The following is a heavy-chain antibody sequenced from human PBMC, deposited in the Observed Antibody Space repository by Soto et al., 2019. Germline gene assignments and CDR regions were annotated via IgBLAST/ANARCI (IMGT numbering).Heavy chain of an antibody. D-gene: IGHD2-15*01. CDR2: IYTSGST. CDR1: GGSISSYY. CDR3: ARGYCSGGSCYPHLFDY. Sequence: SETLSLTCTVSGGSISSYYWSWIRQPAGKGLEWIGRIYTSGSTNYNPSLKSRVTMSVDTSKNQLSLKLSSVTAADTAVYYCARGYCSGGSCYPHLFDYWGQGTLVTVSS. V-gene: IGHV4-4*07. J-gene: IGHJ4*02.